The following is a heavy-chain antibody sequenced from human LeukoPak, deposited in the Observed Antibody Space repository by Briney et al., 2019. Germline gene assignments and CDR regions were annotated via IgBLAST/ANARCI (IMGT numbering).Heavy chain of an antibody. D-gene: IGHD1-26*01. V-gene: IGHV4-4*02. CDR1: GGSTSSSNW. CDR3: ARVSSGSYYFDS. J-gene: IGHJ4*02. CDR2: IYHSGST. Sequence: ASETLSLTCALSGGSTSSSNWWSWVRQPPGKGLEWIGEIYHSGSTNYSPSLKSRVTISVDKSKNQFSLKVTSVTAADTAVYYCARVSSGSYYFDSWGQGTLVTVSS.